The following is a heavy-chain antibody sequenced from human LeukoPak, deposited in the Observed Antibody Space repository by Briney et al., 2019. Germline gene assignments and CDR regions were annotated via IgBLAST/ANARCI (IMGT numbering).Heavy chain of an antibody. V-gene: IGHV2-5*01. J-gene: IGHJ4*02. CDR3: AHIPQSWGYYYYFDY. CDR2: ICWNDDK. CDR1: GGSISSYYW. D-gene: IGHD3-3*01. Sequence: TLSLTCTVSGGSISSYYWSWVRQPPGKALEWLALICWNDDKRYSPSLKSRLTITKDTSKNQVVLTMTNMDPVDTATYYCAHIPQSWGYYYYFDYWGQGTLVTVSS.